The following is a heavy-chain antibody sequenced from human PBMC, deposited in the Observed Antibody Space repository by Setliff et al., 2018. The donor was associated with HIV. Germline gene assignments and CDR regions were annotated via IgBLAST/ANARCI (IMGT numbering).Heavy chain of an antibody. CDR1: GFTFSSYS. CDR3: ARVKPHLRRSGSYWIVDY. J-gene: IGHJ4*02. D-gene: IGHD1-26*01. Sequence: PGGSLRLSCAASGFTFSSYSMNWVRQAPGKGLEWVSSISSSSSYIYYADSVKGRFTISRDNAKNSLYLQMNSLRAEDTAVYYCARVKPHLRRSGSYWIVDYWGQGTLVNVS. CDR2: ISSSSSYI. V-gene: IGHV3-21*01.